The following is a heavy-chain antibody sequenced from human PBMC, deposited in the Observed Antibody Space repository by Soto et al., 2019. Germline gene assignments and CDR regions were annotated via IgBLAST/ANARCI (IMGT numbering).Heavy chain of an antibody. D-gene: IGHD6-6*01. CDR2: IIPIFGTA. J-gene: IGHJ4*02. CDR3: AKPWVPSITDRPPRFDY. V-gene: IGHV1-69*13. CDR1: GGTFSSYA. Sequence: ASVKVSCKASGGTFSSYAISWVRQAPGQGLEWMGGIIPIFGTANYAQKFQGRVTITADESTSTAYMELSSLRSEDTALYYCAKPWVPSITDRPPRFDYWGRGTLVTVSS.